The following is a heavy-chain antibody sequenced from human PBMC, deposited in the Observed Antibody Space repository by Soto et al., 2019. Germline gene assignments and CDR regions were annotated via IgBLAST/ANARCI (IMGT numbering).Heavy chain of an antibody. V-gene: IGHV3-30*18. CDR3: AKDLRAASHGEGYLDY. Sequence: QVQLVESGGGVVQPGRSLRLSCAASGFTFSSYGMHWVRQAPGKGLEWVAVILYDGSTKYYADSVKGRFIISRDNSKNTLYLQMNSLRAEDTAVYYCAKDLRAASHGEGYLDYWGQGTLVTVSS. D-gene: IGHD3-10*01. CDR2: ILYDGSTK. CDR1: GFTFSSYG. J-gene: IGHJ4*02.